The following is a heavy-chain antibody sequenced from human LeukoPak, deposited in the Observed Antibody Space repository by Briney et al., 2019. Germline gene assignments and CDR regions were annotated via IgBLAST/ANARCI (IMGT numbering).Heavy chain of an antibody. D-gene: IGHD3-10*02. Sequence: GGSLRLSCAASGYTFSSYAMSWVRQAPGKGLEWVSAISGSGGSTYYADSVKGRFTISRDNSKNSLYLQMNSLRAEDTAVYYCAELGITMIGGVWGKGTTVTISS. J-gene: IGHJ6*04. CDR2: ISGSGGST. CDR3: AELGITMIGGV. V-gene: IGHV3-23*01. CDR1: GYTFSSYA.